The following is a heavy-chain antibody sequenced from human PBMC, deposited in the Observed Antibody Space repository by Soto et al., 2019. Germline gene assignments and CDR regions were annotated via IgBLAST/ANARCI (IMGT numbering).Heavy chain of an antibody. J-gene: IGHJ4*02. CDR1: GFTFSSYS. V-gene: IGHV3-21*01. CDR3: ARALGGDTAMVTCLGY. Sequence: EVQLVESGGGLVKPGGSLRLSCAASGFTFSSYSMNWVRQAPGKGLEWVSSISSSSSYIYYADSVKGRFTISRDNAKNSLYLQMNSLRAEDTAVYYCARALGGDTAMVTCLGYWGQGTLVTVSS. CDR2: ISSSSSYI. D-gene: IGHD5-18*01.